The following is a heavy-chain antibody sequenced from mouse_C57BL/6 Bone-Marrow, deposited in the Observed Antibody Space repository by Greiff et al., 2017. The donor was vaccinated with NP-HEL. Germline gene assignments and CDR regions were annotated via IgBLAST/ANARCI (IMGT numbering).Heavy chain of an antibody. Sequence: QVQLQQPGAELVRPGSSVKLSCKASGYTFTSYWMHWVKQRPIQGLEWIGNIDPSDSETHYNQKFKDKATLTVDKSSSTAYMQLSSLTSEDSAVYYCARSAFYYYGSSYPYYFDYWGQGTTLTVSS. CDR2: IDPSDSET. CDR1: GYTFTSYW. J-gene: IGHJ2*01. CDR3: ARSAFYYYGSSYPYYFDY. D-gene: IGHD1-1*01. V-gene: IGHV1-52*01.